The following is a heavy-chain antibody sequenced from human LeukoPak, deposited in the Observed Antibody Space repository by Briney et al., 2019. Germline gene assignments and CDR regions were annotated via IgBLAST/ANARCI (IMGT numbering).Heavy chain of an antibody. CDR3: VKALYDSTGDGY. CDR2: IDASGRNT. D-gene: IGHD7-27*01. CDR1: GFTFSNFG. Sequence: GGSLRLSCAASGFTFSNFGMAWVRQAPGKGLEWVSAIDASGRNTHYAGSVKGRFSISRDNSKNTLILQMNSLRVEDTAVYYCVKALYDSTGDGYWGQGTLVTIS. V-gene: IGHV3-23*01. J-gene: IGHJ4*02.